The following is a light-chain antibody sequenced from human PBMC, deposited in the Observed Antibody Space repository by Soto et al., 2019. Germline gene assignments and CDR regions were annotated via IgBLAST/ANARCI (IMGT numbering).Light chain of an antibody. V-gene: IGKV1-6*02. Sequence: IQMTQSPSSLSVSVTDRVTITCRASQDIGNDLGWYQQRPGEAPELLLYAASTLRSGVPSRFSGSGSGTQFTLTINTLQPEDSATYFCLQDHDYPWTFGHGTKVDI. CDR3: LQDHDYPWT. J-gene: IGKJ1*01. CDR2: AAS. CDR1: QDIGND.